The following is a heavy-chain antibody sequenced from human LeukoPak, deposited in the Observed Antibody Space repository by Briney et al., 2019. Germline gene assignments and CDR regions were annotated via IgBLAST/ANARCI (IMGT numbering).Heavy chain of an antibody. J-gene: IGHJ6*03. V-gene: IGHV1-8*03. Sequence: ASVKVSCKASGYTFTSYDINWVRQATGQGLEWMGWMNPNSGNTGYAQKFQGRVTITRNTSISTAYMELSSLRSEDTAVYYCARGGLPAFYYYMDVWGKGTTVTVSS. CDR1: GYTFTSYD. D-gene: IGHD5-12*01. CDR2: MNPNSGNT. CDR3: ARGGLPAFYYYMDV.